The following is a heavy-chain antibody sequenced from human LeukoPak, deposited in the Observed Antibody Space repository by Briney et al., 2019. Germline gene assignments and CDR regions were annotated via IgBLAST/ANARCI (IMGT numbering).Heavy chain of an antibody. CDR1: GFTFNIFG. J-gene: IGHJ4*02. CDR2: IYSGGST. V-gene: IGHV3-53*01. Sequence: GGSLRLSCAASGFTFNIFGMSWVRQAPGKGLEWVSVIYSGGSTYYADSVKGRFTISRDNSKNTLYLQMNSLRAEDTAVYYCARTATISRLDYWGQGTLVTVSS. D-gene: IGHD5-12*01. CDR3: ARTATISRLDY.